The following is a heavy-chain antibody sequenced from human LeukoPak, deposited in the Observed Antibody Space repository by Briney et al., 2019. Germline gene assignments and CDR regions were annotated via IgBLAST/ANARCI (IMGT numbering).Heavy chain of an antibody. Sequence: GGSLRLSCAASGFTFSSYWMSWVRQAPGKGLEWVANIKQDGSEKYYVDSVKGRFTISRDNAKNSLYLQMNSLRAEDTAMYYCARGILTGITDYWGQGTLVTVSS. CDR3: ARGILTGITDY. CDR1: GFTFSSYW. V-gene: IGHV3-7*03. J-gene: IGHJ4*02. CDR2: IKQDGSEK. D-gene: IGHD3-9*01.